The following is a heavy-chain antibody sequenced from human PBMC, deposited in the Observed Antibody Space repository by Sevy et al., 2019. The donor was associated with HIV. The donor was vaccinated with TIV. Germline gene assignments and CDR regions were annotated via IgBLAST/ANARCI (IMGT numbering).Heavy chain of an antibody. V-gene: IGHV3-9*01. CDR3: AKDSYYDSRGYFDA. D-gene: IGHD3-22*01. CDR1: GFTFEDYA. Sequence: GGSLRLSCAASGFTFEDYALHWVRQVPGKGLEWVSGISWNSGRIGYADSVKGRFTISRDNAKNSLYLQMNSLRAEDTAFFYWAKDSYYDSRGYFDAWGQGTLVTVSS. J-gene: IGHJ4*02. CDR2: ISWNSGRI.